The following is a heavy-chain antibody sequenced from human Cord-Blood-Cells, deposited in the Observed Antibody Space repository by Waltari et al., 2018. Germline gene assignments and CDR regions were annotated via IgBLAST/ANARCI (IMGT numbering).Heavy chain of an antibody. Sequence: QVQLVQSGAEVKKPGSSVKVSCKASGGTFSSYTISWVRQAPGQGLEWMGRIIPILGIANYAQKFQGRVTITADKSMSTAYMELSSLRSEDTAVYYCARKNLDGDAFDIWGQGTMVTVSS. CDR2: IIPILGIA. CDR3: ARKNLDGDAFDI. D-gene: IGHD1-7*01. J-gene: IGHJ3*02. V-gene: IGHV1-69*02. CDR1: GGTFSSYT.